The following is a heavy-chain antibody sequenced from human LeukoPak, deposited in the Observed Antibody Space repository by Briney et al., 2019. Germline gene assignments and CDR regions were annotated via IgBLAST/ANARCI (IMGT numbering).Heavy chain of an antibody. CDR1: GYTFTGYY. CDR2: INPNSGVT. D-gene: IGHD4-23*01. CDR3: ARDLFTLYGGNSGFHFDY. V-gene: IGHV1-2*02. J-gene: IGHJ4*02. Sequence: GASAKVSCKASGYTFTGYYMHWVRQAPGQGLEWMGWINPNSGVTNYAQKFQGRVTMTRGTSISTAYMELSSLRSDDTAVYYCARDLFTLYGGNSGFHFDYWGQGALVTVSS.